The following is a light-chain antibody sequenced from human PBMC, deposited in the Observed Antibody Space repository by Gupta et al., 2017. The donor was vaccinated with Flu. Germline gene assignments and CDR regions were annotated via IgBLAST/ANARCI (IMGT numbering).Light chain of an antibody. Sequence: SPATLSLSPGERATRSCRDSQSVSSYLDRYQPKPGQAPRLLIYDASNRATGIPARFSGSGSGTDFTLTIISLEPEDFAVYYCQQRSNWLTFGGGTKVEIK. CDR2: DAS. CDR3: QQRSNWLT. V-gene: IGKV3-11*01. CDR1: QSVSSY. J-gene: IGKJ4*01.